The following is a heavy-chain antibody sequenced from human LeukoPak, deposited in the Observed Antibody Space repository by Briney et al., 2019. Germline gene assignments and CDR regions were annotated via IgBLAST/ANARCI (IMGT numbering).Heavy chain of an antibody. D-gene: IGHD7-27*01. J-gene: IGHJ4*02. CDR1: GYTLTELS. Sequence: ASVKVSCKVSGYTLTELSMHWVRQAPGKGLEWMGGFDPEDGETIYAQKFQGRVTMTEDTSTDTAYMELSSLRSEDTAVYYCARDISPNWGSPAGFYYFDYWGQGTLVTVSS. CDR2: FDPEDGET. CDR3: ARDISPNWGSPAGFYYFDY. V-gene: IGHV1-24*01.